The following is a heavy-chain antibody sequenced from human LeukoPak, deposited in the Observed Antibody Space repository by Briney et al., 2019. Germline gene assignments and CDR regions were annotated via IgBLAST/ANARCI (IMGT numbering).Heavy chain of an antibody. J-gene: IGHJ4*02. CDR3: VGEGVRVYDSSGYPNDY. D-gene: IGHD3-22*01. CDR1: GFTVSSNY. V-gene: IGHV3-53*01. CDR2: IYSGGST. Sequence: GGSLRLSCAASGFTVSSNYMRWGREAPGKGLGCGSVIYSGGSTYYADSAKSRFTISRDNCKNTLYLQMKSLRADDTGACYCVGEGVRVYDSSGYPNDYWGEGALVTVSP.